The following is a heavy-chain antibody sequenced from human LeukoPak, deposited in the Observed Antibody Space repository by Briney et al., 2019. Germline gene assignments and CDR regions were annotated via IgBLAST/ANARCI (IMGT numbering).Heavy chain of an antibody. CDR2: ISDNDGTT. CDR3: VRHDSYIPF. Sequence: PGGSLRLSCVASGFTFNNYAMSWVRQTPGKGLEWVSGISDNDGTTYYTDSVKGRFTISRDNSKDTVSLQMNNLKAADTALYFCVRHDSYIPFWRQGSLVTVSS. D-gene: IGHD3-10*01. V-gene: IGHV3-23*01. J-gene: IGHJ1*01. CDR1: GFTFNNYA.